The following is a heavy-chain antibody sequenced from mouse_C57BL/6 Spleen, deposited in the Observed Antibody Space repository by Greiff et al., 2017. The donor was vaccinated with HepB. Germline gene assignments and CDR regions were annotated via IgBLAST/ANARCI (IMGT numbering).Heavy chain of an antibody. CDR2: ISGGGGNT. CDR3: ARHGDYGSFDY. V-gene: IGHV5-9*01. J-gene: IGHJ2*01. Sequence: DVHLVESGGGLVKPGGSLKLSCAASGFTFSSYTMSWVRQTPEKRLEWVATISGGGGNTYYPDSVKGRFTISRDNAKNTLYLQMSSLRSEDTALYYCARHGDYGSFDYWGQGTTLTVSS. CDR1: GFTFSSYT. D-gene: IGHD1-1*01.